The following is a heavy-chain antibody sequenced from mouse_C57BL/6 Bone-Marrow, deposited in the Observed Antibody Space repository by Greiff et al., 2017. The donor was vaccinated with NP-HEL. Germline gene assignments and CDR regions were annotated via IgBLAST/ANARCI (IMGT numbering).Heavy chain of an antibody. CDR1: GFTFSSYA. J-gene: IGHJ3*01. CDR3: ARERHYDGTRGFAY. Sequence: EVKLIESGGGLVKPGGSLKLSCAASGFTFSSYAMYWVRQPPEKRLEWVATISDGGRYTYYPDNVKGPFPISRDNAKNNLYRQMSHLNAEDTAMYYCARERHYDGTRGFAYWGQGTLVTVSA. V-gene: IGHV5-4*01. CDR2: ISDGGRYT. D-gene: IGHD2-3*01.